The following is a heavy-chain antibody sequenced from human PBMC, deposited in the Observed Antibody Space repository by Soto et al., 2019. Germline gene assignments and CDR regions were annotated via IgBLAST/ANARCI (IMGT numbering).Heavy chain of an antibody. V-gene: IGHV4-34*01. Sequence: KPSETLSLTCAVYGGSFSDYFWSWIRQPPGKGLEWIGEINHSGSTNHNPSLKSRVTISVDTSKNQFSLILSSVTAADTAVYYCARPKKYSSGWYGGYFFDYWGQGSLVTVSS. CDR3: ARPKKYSSGWYGGYFFDY. CDR1: GGSFSDYF. J-gene: IGHJ4*02. CDR2: INHSGST. D-gene: IGHD6-19*01.